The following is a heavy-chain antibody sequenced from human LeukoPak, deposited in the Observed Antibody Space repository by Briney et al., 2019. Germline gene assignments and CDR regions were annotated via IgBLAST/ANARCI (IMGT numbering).Heavy chain of an antibody. CDR2: ISGSGGST. CDR3: ARASSSRYYFDY. D-gene: IGHD6-13*01. V-gene: IGHV3-23*01. CDR1: GLTFSSYG. J-gene: IGHJ4*02. Sequence: GGTLRLSCAASGLTFSSYGMSWVRQAPGKGLEWVSAISGSGGSTYYADSVKGRFTISRDNSKNTLYLQMNSLRAEDTAVYYCARASSSRYYFDYWGQGTLVTVSS.